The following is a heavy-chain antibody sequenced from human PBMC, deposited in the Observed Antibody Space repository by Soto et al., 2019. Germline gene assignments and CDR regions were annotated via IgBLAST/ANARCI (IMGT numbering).Heavy chain of an antibody. CDR3: ASDVRRYCSGGSCYSDSYFYYYYGMDV. J-gene: IGHJ6*01. CDR2: ISYDGSNK. V-gene: IGHV3-30-3*01. Sequence: QVQLVESGGGVVQPGRSLRLSCAASGFTFSSYAMHWVRQAPGKGLEWVAVISYDGSNKYYADSVKGRFTISRDNSKNTLYLQMNSLRAEDTAVYYCASDVRRYCSGGSCYSDSYFYYYYGMDVW. D-gene: IGHD2-15*01. CDR1: GFTFSSYA.